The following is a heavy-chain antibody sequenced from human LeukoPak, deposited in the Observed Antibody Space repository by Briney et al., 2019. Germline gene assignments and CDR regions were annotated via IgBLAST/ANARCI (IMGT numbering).Heavy chain of an antibody. CDR2: IRYDGSDK. CDR1: GFTFSDYY. J-gene: IGHJ3*02. D-gene: IGHD2-2*01. CDR3: AKGGVSPAYSHIFDI. V-gene: IGHV3-30*02. Sequence: GGSLRLSCAASGFTFSDYYMSWIRQAPGKGLEWVTFIRYDGSDKYYADSVKGRFTISRDNSKNTLYLQMNSLRAEDTAFYYCAKGGVSPAYSHIFDIWGQGTIVTVSS.